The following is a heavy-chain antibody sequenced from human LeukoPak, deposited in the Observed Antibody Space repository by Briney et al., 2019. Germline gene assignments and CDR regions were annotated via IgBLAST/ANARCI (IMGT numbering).Heavy chain of an antibody. J-gene: IGHJ6*03. V-gene: IGHV4-59*01. CDR2: IYYSGSST. CDR1: GGSINSDY. D-gene: IGHD3-22*01. CDR3: ARAYDNNGYYYYYYMDV. Sequence: SETLSLNCTVSGGSINSDYWSWVRQPPGKGLEWIGYIYYSGSSTNYNPSLKSRVTISVDTSKNQFSLKLSSVTAADTAVYYCARAYDNNGYYYYYYMDVWGKGTTVTVSS.